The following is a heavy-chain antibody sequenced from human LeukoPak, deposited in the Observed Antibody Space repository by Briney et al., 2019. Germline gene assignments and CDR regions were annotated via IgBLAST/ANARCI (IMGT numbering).Heavy chain of an antibody. V-gene: IGHV1-46*01. CDR1: GYTFTSYS. J-gene: IGHJ4*02. CDR2: INPSGDST. Sequence: ASVNVSCKASGYTFTSYSIHWVRQAPGQGLEWMGIINPSGDSTTYAQTFQGRITMTRDTSTSTVYMGLSSLRSEDTAVYYCARDGGPRSDFDYWGQGTLVTVSS. D-gene: IGHD1-26*01. CDR3: ARDGGPRSDFDY.